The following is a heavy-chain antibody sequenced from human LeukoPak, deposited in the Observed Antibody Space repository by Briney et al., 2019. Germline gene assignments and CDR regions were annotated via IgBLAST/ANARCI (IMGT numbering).Heavy chain of an antibody. V-gene: IGHV3-23*01. CDR1: GFTFSSYA. CDR2: ISGSGGST. CDR3: ARGLYRDSSSWYGVGWFDP. Sequence: GGSLRLSCAASGFTFSSYAMSWVRQAPGKGLEWVSAISGSGGSTYYADSVKGRFTISRDNAKNSLYLQMNSLRAEDTAVYYCARGLYRDSSSWYGVGWFDPWGQGTLVTVSS. J-gene: IGHJ5*02. D-gene: IGHD6-13*01.